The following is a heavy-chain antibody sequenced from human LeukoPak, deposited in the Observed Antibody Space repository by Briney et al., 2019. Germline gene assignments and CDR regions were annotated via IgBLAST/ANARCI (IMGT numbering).Heavy chain of an antibody. D-gene: IGHD3-16*02. J-gene: IGHJ4*02. Sequence: GGSLRLSCAASGFTFSTYFMSWVRQAPGKGLEWVARIKEDGSEKYYVDSVKGRFTISRDNAKNSLYLQMNSLRAEDTAVYYCARNRFRFDYWGQGILVTVSS. CDR1: GFTFSTYF. CDR2: IKEDGSEK. V-gene: IGHV3-7*05. CDR3: ARNRFRFDY.